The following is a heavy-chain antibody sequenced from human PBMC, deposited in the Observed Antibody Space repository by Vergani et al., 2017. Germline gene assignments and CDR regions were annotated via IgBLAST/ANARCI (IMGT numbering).Heavy chain of an antibody. CDR3: ARPENY. J-gene: IGHJ4*02. V-gene: IGHV4-59*08. D-gene: IGHD1-14*01. CDR2: IYYSGST. Sequence: QVQLQESGPGLVKPSETLSLTCTVSGGSISSYYWSWIRQPPGKGLEWIGYIYYSGSTNYNPSLKSRVTISVDTSKNQFSLKLSSVTAADTAVYYCARPENYWGQGTLVTVSS. CDR1: GGSISSYY.